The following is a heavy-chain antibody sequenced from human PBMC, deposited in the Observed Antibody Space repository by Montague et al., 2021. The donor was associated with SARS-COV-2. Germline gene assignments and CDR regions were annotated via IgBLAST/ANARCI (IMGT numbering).Heavy chain of an antibody. CDR1: GFPLSTSGMC. CDR2: IDWDDDK. CDR3: ARIFDSSWPTFDY. D-gene: IGHD6-13*01. Sequence: PALVKPTQALTLTCTFSGFPLSTSGMCVSWIRQPPGKALEWLALIDWDDDKYYSTSLKTRLTISKDTSKNQVVLTMTNMDPVDTATYYCARIFDSSWPTFDYWGQGTLVTVSS. V-gene: IGHV2-70*01. J-gene: IGHJ4*02.